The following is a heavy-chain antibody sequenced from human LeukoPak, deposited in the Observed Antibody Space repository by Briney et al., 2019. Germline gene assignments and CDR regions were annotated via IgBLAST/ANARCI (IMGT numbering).Heavy chain of an antibody. CDR3: AKDSKPGIAAAGLDY. J-gene: IGHJ4*02. CDR2: IRYDGSNK. Sequence: GGSLRLSCAASGFTFSSYGMHWVRQAPGKGLEWVAFIRYDGSNKYYADSVKGRFTISRDNSKNTLYLQMNSLRAEDTAVYYCAKDSKPGIAAAGLDYWGQGTLVTVSS. D-gene: IGHD6-13*01. CDR1: GFTFSSYG. V-gene: IGHV3-30*02.